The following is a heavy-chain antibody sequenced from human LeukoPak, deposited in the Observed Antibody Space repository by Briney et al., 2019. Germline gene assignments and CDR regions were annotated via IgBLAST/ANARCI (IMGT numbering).Heavy chain of an antibody. Sequence: KPSETLSLTCTVSGVSISSYYWSWIRQPPGKGLEWVWYIYYSGSTNYNPSLKSRVTISVDTSKSQFTLKLSSMTAADTAVYYCAASFYEILAGWYGLVDWGQGTLVTVSS. J-gene: IGHJ4*02. V-gene: IGHV4-59*01. D-gene: IGHD3-9*01. CDR2: IYYSGST. CDR3: AASFYEILAGWYGLVD. CDR1: GVSISSYY.